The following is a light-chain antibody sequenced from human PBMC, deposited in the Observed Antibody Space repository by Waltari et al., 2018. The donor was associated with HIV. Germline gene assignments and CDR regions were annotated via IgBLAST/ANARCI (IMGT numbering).Light chain of an antibody. CDR1: SSNIGAYD. CDR3: QSYDNSLRVSYV. CDR2: ANN. V-gene: IGLV1-40*01. Sequence: QSVLTQPPSVSGAPGQRVTISCTGSSSNIGAYDVHWYQQLPGRAPKLLICANNTLPSGVPGRFSGSKSGTAASLAIAGLQIEDEGDYFCQSYDNSLRVSYVFSAGTRVTVL. J-gene: IGLJ1*01.